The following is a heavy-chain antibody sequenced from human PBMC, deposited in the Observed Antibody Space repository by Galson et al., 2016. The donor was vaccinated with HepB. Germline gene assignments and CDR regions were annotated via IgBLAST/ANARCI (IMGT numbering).Heavy chain of an antibody. CDR1: GYTFTSSD. CDR3: AVEIPRKQLWLRFGYFDS. J-gene: IGHJ4*02. V-gene: IGHV1-8*01. Sequence: SVKVSCKASGYTFTSSDINWVRQATGQGLEWMGWMNPKSGNTGYAQKFQGRVTMTRDTSISTAYMELRSLRSEDTAGDSFAVEIPRKQLWLRFGYFDSWGQGTLVTVSS. D-gene: IGHD5-18*01. CDR2: MNPKSGNT.